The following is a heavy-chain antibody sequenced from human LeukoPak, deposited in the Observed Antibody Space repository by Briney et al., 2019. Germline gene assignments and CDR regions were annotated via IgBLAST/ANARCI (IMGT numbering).Heavy chain of an antibody. V-gene: IGHV3-30*04. CDR2: ISFDGSNK. J-gene: IGHJ4*02. Sequence: GGSLRLSCAGSGFTFSTYAMHWVRQAPGKGLEWVAVISFDGSNKYYADSVKGRFTISRDNAKNSLYLQMNSLRAEDTAVYYCARDPAYYDSSGYYGGLDYWGQGALVTVSS. CDR3: ARDPAYYDSSGYYGGLDY. CDR1: GFTFSTYA. D-gene: IGHD3-22*01.